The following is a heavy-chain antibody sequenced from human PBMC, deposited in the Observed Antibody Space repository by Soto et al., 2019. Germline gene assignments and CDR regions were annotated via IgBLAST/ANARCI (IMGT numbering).Heavy chain of an antibody. D-gene: IGHD3-16*01. CDR1: VYSVSFHC. CDR2: MYPADSDI. Sequence: GEYLKISRKASVYSVSFHCIGWVRQMPAKGLEWMARMYPADSDIRYSPSFEAHVTISAEHSTSTAFLQWSSLKASDTAMYYCATAHGYHFENSNDYRDAVDLWGQGTPVNVSS. V-gene: IGHV5-51*01. CDR3: ATAHGYHFENSNDYRDAVDL. J-gene: IGHJ3*01.